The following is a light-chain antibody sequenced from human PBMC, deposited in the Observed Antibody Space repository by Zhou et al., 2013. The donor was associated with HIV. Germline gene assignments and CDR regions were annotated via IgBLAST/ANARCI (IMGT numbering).Light chain of an antibody. CDR2: KAS. CDR3: HQFDSFPWK. Sequence: DIQMTQSPSSLSASVGERVTITCRASQTIDSWVAWYQQKPGKVPKLLIYKASNLESGVPSRFSGSGYGTDFTLTITSLQPEDFATYYCHQFDSFPWKFGQGTKVEIK. CDR1: QTIDSW. V-gene: IGKV1-5*03. J-gene: IGKJ1*01.